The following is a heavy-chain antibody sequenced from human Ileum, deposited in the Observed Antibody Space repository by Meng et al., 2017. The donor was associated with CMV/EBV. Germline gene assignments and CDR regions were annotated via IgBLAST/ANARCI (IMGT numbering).Heavy chain of an antibody. D-gene: IGHD4-11*01. J-gene: IGHJ4*02. CDR1: GYTFTNHY. V-gene: IGHV1-46*01. CDR3: SRAPLGSSNYYLSDY. Sequence: QVQLVQSGAEVKMPGASVNVSCKTSGYTFTNHYIHWVRQAPGQGLEWMGIINPSGGRTTYLQRFQGRVSMTSDTSASTLYLELSALRSEDTAVYYCSRAPLGSSNYYLSDYWGQGTLVTVSS. CDR2: INPSGGRT.